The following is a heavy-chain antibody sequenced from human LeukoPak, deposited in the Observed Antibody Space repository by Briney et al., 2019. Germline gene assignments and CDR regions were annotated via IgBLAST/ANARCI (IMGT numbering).Heavy chain of an antibody. Sequence: ASVKVSCKVSGYNLTELSMHWVRQVPGKGLEWMGGFDPGDGAMVYAQRFQGRVTMTEDTSTDTVYMELSSLKSEDTAVYYCAAGGFYDLSPYWGQGTLVNVSS. CDR3: AAGGFYDLSPY. J-gene: IGHJ4*02. V-gene: IGHV1-24*01. CDR1: GYNLTELS. CDR2: FDPGDGAM. D-gene: IGHD3-3*01.